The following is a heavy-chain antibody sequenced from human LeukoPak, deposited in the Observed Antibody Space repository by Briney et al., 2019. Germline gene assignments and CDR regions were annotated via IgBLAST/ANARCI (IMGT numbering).Heavy chain of an antibody. V-gene: IGHV4-61*02. CDR3: ARAGPTGSRYYYYYMDV. CDR1: GGSISSGSYY. J-gene: IGHJ6*03. Sequence: SETLSLTCTVSGGSISSGSYYWSWIRQPAGKGLEWIGRIYTSGSTNYNPSLKSRVTISVDTSKNQFSLKLSSVTAADTAVYYCARAGPTGSRYYYYYMDVWGKGTTVTVSS. D-gene: IGHD3-10*01. CDR2: IYTSGST.